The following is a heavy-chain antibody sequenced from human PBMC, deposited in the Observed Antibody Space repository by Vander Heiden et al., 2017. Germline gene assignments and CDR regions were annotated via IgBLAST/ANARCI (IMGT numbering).Heavy chain of an antibody. CDR2: IFWNDDK. CDR3: AHSLLPFYFAS. Sequence: QITLKESGPTLVKPTQTLTLTCSFSGFSLSSSGVGVGWIRQPPGKALEWLALIFWNDDKRYRPSLQSRLTITKVTSKSQVVLTMTNMDPVDTATYHCAHSLLPFYFASWGQGTLVTVSS. V-gene: IGHV2-5*01. J-gene: IGHJ4*02. CDR1: GFSLSSSGVG.